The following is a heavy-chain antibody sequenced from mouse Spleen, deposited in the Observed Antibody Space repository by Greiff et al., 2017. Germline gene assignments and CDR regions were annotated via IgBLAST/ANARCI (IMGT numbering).Heavy chain of an antibody. J-gene: IGHJ1*01. CDR3: ARVTTVHHWYFDV. Sequence: EVQLQQSGPVLVKPGASVKMSCKASGYTFTDYYMNWVKQSHGKSLEWIGVINPYNGGTSYNQKFKGKATLTVDKSSSTAYMELNSLTSEDSAVYYCARVTTVHHWYFDVWGAGTTVTVSS. V-gene: IGHV1-19*01. CDR2: INPYNGGT. D-gene: IGHD1-1*01. CDR1: GYTFTDYY.